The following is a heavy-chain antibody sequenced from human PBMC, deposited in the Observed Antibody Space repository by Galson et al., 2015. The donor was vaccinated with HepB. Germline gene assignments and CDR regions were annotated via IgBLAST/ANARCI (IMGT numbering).Heavy chain of an antibody. Sequence: SLRLSCAASGFTFSSYSMNWVRQAPGKGLEWVSSISSSSSYIYYADSVKGRFTISRDNAKNSLYLQMNGLRAEDTAVYYCARDHGYYDFWSGYYPNSMDVWGQGTTVTVSS. CDR1: GFTFSSYS. J-gene: IGHJ6*02. D-gene: IGHD3-3*01. V-gene: IGHV3-21*01. CDR3: ARDHGYYDFWSGYYPNSMDV. CDR2: ISSSSSYI.